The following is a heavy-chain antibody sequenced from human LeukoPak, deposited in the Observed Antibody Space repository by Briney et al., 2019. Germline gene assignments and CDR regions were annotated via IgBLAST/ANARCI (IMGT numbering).Heavy chain of an antibody. CDR3: AREDYASSGAFDY. CDR2: INPNSGGT. Sequence: ASVKVSCKASGYTFTGYYMHWVRQAPGQGLEWMGWINPNSGGTNYAQKFQGRVTMTGDTSISAAYMELSGLRSDDTAVYYCAREDYASSGAFDYWGQGTLVTVSS. CDR1: GYTFTGYY. J-gene: IGHJ4*02. D-gene: IGHD3-22*01. V-gene: IGHV1-2*02.